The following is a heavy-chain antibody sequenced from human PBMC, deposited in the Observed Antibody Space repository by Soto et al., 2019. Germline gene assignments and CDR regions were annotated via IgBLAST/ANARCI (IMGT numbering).Heavy chain of an antibody. V-gene: IGHV4-30-4*01. J-gene: IGHJ6*02. Sequence: KTSETLSLTCTVSGGSISSGDYYWSWIRQPPGKGLEWIGYIYYSGSTYYNPSLKSRVTISVDTSKNQFSLKLSSVTAADTAVYYCARDYLVPAAAYYYGMDVWGQGTTVTSP. D-gene: IGHD2-2*01. CDR3: ARDYLVPAAAYYYGMDV. CDR1: GGSISSGDYY. CDR2: IYYSGST.